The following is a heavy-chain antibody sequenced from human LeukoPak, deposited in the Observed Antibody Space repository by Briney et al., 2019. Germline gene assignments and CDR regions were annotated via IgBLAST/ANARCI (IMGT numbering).Heavy chain of an antibody. D-gene: IGHD6-19*01. CDR3: ARDRSNPSGGWYGGGYYYYYGMDV. Sequence: ASVKVSCKVSGYTLTELSMHWVRQAPGKGLEWMGGFDPEDGETIYAQKFQGRVTMTEDTSTDTAYMELSSLRSEDTAVYYCARDRSNPSGGWYGGGYYYYYGMDVWGQGTTVTVSS. V-gene: IGHV1-24*01. J-gene: IGHJ6*02. CDR2: FDPEDGET. CDR1: GYTLTELS.